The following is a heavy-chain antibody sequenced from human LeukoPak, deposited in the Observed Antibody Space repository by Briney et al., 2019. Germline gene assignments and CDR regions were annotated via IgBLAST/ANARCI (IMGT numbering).Heavy chain of an antibody. J-gene: IGHJ4*02. CDR3: ASQYYDSSGYYFGPIDY. D-gene: IGHD3-22*01. CDR2: IYYSGST. CDR1: GGSISSYY. V-gene: IGHV4-59*08. Sequence: TSETLSLTCTVSGGSISSYYWSWIRQPPGKGREGIGYIYYSGSTNYNPSLKSRVTISVDTSKNQFSLKLSSVTAADTAVYYCASQYYDSSGYYFGPIDYWGQGTLVTVSS.